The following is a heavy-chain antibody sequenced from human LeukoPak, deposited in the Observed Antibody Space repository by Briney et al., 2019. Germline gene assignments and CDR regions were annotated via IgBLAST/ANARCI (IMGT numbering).Heavy chain of an antibody. CDR2: IYTSGST. CDR1: GGSISSYY. CDR3: ASSPSTVVDFDY. J-gene: IGHJ4*02. Sequence: SETLSLTCTVSGGSISSYYWSWIRQPAGKGLEWIGRIYTSGSTNYNPSLKSRVTMSVDTSKNRFSLKLSSVTAADTAVYYCASSPSTVVDFDYWGQGTLVTVSS. V-gene: IGHV4-4*07. D-gene: IGHD2-15*01.